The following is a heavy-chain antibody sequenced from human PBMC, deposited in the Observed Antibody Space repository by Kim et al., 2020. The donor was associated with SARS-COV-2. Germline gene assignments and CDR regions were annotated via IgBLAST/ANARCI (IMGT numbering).Heavy chain of an antibody. CDR3: ARDGAWFGELLFY. D-gene: IGHD3-10*01. V-gene: IGHV1-69*13. CDR1: GGTFSSYA. CDR2: IIPIFGTA. J-gene: IGHJ4*02. Sequence: SVKVSCKASGGTFSSYAISWVRQAPGQGLEWMGGIIPIFGTANYAQKFQGRVTITADESTSTAYMELSSLRSEDTAVYYCARDGAWFGELLFYWGQGTLVTVSS.